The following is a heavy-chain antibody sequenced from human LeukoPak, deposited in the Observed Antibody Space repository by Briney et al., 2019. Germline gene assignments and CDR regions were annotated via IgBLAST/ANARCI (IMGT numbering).Heavy chain of an antibody. V-gene: IGHV1-2*04. J-gene: IGHJ5*02. CDR1: GYTFTGYY. CDR3: ARESSSGSPGNNWFDP. CDR2: INPNSGGT. Sequence: ASVKVSCKASGYTFTGYYMHWVRQAPGQGLEWMGWINPNSGGTNYAQKFQGWVTMTRDTSISTAYMELSRLRSDDTAVYYCARESSSGSPGNNWFDPWGQGTLVTVSS. D-gene: IGHD6-19*01.